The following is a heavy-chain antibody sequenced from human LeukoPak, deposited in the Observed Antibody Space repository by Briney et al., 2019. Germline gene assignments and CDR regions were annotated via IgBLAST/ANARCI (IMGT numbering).Heavy chain of an antibody. CDR2: ISSNGGST. CDR3: ARYDSSGPDAFDI. J-gene: IGHJ3*02. Sequence: GGSLRLSCAASGFTFSSYAMRWVRQAPGKGLEYVSAISSNGGSTYYANSVKGRFTISRDNSKNTLYLQMGSLRAEDMAVYYCARYDSSGPDAFDIWGQGTMVTVSS. CDR1: GFTFSSYA. D-gene: IGHD3-22*01. V-gene: IGHV3-64*01.